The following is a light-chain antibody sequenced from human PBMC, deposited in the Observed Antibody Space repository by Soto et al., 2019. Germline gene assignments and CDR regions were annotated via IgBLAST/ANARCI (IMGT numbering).Light chain of an antibody. Sequence: DIVLTQSPGTLSLSPGERATLSCSASQNLGSDSLAWYQQKPGQAPRLLIYASTTRVTGISDRFSGGGSGTDFSLSISRLEPHDFAVYFCQQHASSPWTFGEGTKLEV. V-gene: IGKV3-20*01. CDR2: AST. J-gene: IGKJ1*01. CDR1: QNLGSDS. CDR3: QQHASSPWT.